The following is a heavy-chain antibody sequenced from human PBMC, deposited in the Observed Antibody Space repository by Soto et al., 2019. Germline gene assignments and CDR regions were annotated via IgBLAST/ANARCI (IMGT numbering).Heavy chain of an antibody. CDR3: ARHSGGYNFFDN. Sequence: SETLSLTCSVSGGSMNSREFYWVCIRQPPGKGLEWIGNIYYRRNTNYNSALRSRVTISLDTSKKQLSLKLTSVTAADTAVYYCARHSGGYNFFDNWGQGTLVTVSS. CDR2: IYYRRNT. J-gene: IGHJ4*02. CDR1: GGSMNSREFY. D-gene: IGHD2-15*01. V-gene: IGHV4-39*01.